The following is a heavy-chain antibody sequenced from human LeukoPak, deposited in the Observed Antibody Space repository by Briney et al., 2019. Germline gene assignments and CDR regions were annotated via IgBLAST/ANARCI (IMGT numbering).Heavy chain of an antibody. CDR3: ARDSDGDYVYYGMDV. J-gene: IGHJ6*02. CDR1: GFTFSSYS. CDR2: ISTTSLTI. V-gene: IGHV3-48*01. D-gene: IGHD4-17*01. Sequence: PGGSLRLSCAASGFTFSSYSMNWVRQAPGKGLEWVSYISTTSLTIHYADSVKGRFTISRDNSKNTLYLQMNSLRAEDTAVYYCARDSDGDYVYYGMDVWGQGTTVTVSS.